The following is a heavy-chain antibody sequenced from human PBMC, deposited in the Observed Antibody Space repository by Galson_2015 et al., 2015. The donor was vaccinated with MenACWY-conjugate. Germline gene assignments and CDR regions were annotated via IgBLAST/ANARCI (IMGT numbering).Heavy chain of an antibody. D-gene: IGHD6-19*01. CDR1: GFTFSNYA. CDR3: AKGLGVAGTGFYSHYGMDV. CDR2: ISNSGFST. Sequence: SLRLSCAASGFTFSNYAMSWVRQAPGKGLEWVSSISNSGFSTHYADSVKARLTISRDNSKNTLYLHMKSLRAEDTAIYYCAKGLGVAGTGFYSHYGMDVWGQGTTVTVSS. J-gene: IGHJ6*02. V-gene: IGHV3-23*01.